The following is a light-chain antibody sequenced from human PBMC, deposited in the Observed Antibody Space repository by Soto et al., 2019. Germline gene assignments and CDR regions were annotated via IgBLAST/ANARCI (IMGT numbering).Light chain of an antibody. V-gene: IGKV1-12*01. CDR2: AAS. Sequence: DIQMTQSPSSVSASVGDRVTITCRASQGISSWLVWYQQKPGKAPKLLIYAASSLQSGVPSRFSGSGSGTDFTLTISSLQPEDCATYYCQQANSFPLFGPGTKVDIK. J-gene: IGKJ3*01. CDR3: QQANSFPL. CDR1: QGISSW.